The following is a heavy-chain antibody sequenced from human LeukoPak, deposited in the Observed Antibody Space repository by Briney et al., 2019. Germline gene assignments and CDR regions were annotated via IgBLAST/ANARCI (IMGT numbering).Heavy chain of an antibody. V-gene: IGHV4-59*01. CDR1: GGSISSYY. CDR3: ARPMGYYGSGSSWFDP. J-gene: IGHJ5*02. CDR2: IYYSGST. D-gene: IGHD3-10*01. Sequence: SETLSLTCTVSGGSISSYYWSWIRQPPGKGLEWIGYIYYSGSTNYNPSLKSRVTISVDTSKSQFSLKLSSVTAADTAVYYCARPMGYYGSGSSWFDPWGQGTLVTVSS.